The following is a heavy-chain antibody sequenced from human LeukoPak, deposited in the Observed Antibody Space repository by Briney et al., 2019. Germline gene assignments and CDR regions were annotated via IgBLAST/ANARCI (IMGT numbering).Heavy chain of an antibody. J-gene: IGHJ4*02. CDR3: AKDGYYDYVWGSYRSNFDY. Sequence: GGSLRLSCAASGFTFSSYGMSWVRQAPGKGLEWVSAISGSGGSTYYADSVKGRFTISRDNSKNTLYLQMNSLRAEDTAVYYCAKDGYYDYVWGSYRSNFDYWGQGTLVTVSS. CDR2: ISGSGGST. CDR1: GFTFSSYG. V-gene: IGHV3-23*01. D-gene: IGHD3-16*02.